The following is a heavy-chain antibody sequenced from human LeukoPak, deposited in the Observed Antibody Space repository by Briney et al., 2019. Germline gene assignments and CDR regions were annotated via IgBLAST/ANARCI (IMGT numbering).Heavy chain of an antibody. Sequence: PSETLSLTCTVSGDSTSSTLYFWGWIRQPPGKGLEWIGHIYYTGTTYYNPSLKSRATISVDTSKNQFSLKLSSVTAADTATYYCARRVTYGNTFDSWGQGTLVTVSS. CDR2: IYYTGTT. V-gene: IGHV4-39*01. J-gene: IGHJ4*02. CDR1: GDSTSSTLYF. D-gene: IGHD5-24*01. CDR3: ARRVTYGNTFDS.